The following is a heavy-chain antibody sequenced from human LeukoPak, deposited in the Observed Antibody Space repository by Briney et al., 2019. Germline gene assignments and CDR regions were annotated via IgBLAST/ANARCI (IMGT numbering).Heavy chain of an antibody. V-gene: IGHV3-30*04. D-gene: IGHD6-13*01. Sequence: GGSLRLSCAASGFTFSDYTMHWVRQAPGKGLEWVAVISYHGSQKYYADSVKGRFTISRDNSKNTVYLQMNSLRDEDTAVFYCARANSSSWHYFGYWGQGILVTVSS. CDR2: ISYHGSQK. CDR3: ARANSSSWHYFGY. CDR1: GFTFSDYT. J-gene: IGHJ4*02.